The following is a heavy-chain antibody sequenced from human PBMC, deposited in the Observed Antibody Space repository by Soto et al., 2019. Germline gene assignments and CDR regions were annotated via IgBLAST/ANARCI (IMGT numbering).Heavy chain of an antibody. CDR1: GYNFTNYW. CDR2: IYPGDSDT. V-gene: IGHV5-51*01. J-gene: IGHJ6*02. Sequence: GESLKISCKGSGYNFTNYWIGWVRQMPGKGLESMGIIYPGDSDTRYSPSFQGQVTISADKSISTAYLQWSSLKASDTAMYYCAGGGVRGVVTRTRDYYGMDCWGQGTTVTVSS. D-gene: IGHD3-10*01. CDR3: AGGGVRGVVTRTRDYYGMDC.